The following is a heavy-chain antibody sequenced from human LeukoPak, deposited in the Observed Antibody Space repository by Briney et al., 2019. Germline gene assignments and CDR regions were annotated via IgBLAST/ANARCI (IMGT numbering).Heavy chain of an antibody. CDR1: GYTFTSYY. CDR2: INPSAGST. D-gene: IGHD4-17*01. CDR3: ATGPTVTRLDY. J-gene: IGHJ4*02. Sequence: ASVKVSCKACGYTFTSYYMHWVRQAPGQGLEWMGIINPSAGSTSYAQTFQGRVTMTRDTSTSTVYLELSSLTSEDTAVYYCATGPTVTRLDYWGQGTLVTVSS. V-gene: IGHV1-46*01.